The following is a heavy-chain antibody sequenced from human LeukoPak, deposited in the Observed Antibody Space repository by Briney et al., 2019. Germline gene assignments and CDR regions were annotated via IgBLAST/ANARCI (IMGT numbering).Heavy chain of an antibody. Sequence: GGSLRLSCAASGFIFSSYVMSWVRQAPGKGLEWVSGISGSGGNTYYVDSVKGRFTVSRDNSKNTLYLQMNSLRAEDTAVYYCATDSVGTDAFDIWGQGTMVTVSS. CDR2: ISGSGGNT. D-gene: IGHD2-21*02. CDR3: ATDSVGTDAFDI. V-gene: IGHV3-23*01. J-gene: IGHJ3*02. CDR1: GFIFSSYV.